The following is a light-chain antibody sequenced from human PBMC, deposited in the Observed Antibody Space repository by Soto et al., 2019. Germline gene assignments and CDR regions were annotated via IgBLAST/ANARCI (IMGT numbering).Light chain of an antibody. CDR1: SSDVGGYNY. CDR2: EVS. J-gene: IGLJ1*01. V-gene: IGLV2-14*01. Sequence: QSALTQPASVSGSPGQSITISCTGTSSDVGGYNYVSWYQQHPGKAPKLMIYEVSNRPSGVSNRFSGSKSGNTASLTISGLQAEAEDDYYCSSYISSSTFYVFGNGTKVTV. CDR3: SSYISSSTFYV.